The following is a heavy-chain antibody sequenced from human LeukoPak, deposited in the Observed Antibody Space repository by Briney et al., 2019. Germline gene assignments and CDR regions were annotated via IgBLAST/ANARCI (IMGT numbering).Heavy chain of an antibody. V-gene: IGHV3-21*01. J-gene: IGHJ4*02. CDR3: ARGGGYSSSWPHFDY. CDR1: GFTFSSCS. D-gene: IGHD6-13*01. Sequence: GGSLRLSCAASGFTFSSCSMNWVRQAPGKGLEWVSSISSSSSYIYYADSVKGRFTISRDNAKNSLYLQMNSLRAEDTAVYYCARGGGYSSSWPHFDYWGQGTLVTVSS. CDR2: ISSSSSYI.